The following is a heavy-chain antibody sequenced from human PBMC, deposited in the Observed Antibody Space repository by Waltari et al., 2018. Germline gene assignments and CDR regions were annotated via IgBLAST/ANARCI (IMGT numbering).Heavy chain of an antibody. CDR3: AKARYDSTAYGFDAFDI. CDR1: GFPFSAYA. Sequence: EVQLLESGGGLVQAGGSLRLSCAASGFPFSAYAMFCVRQAPGKGLEWVSVISYTADTKYYRDSVKGRFTISRDNSENTLYLQMTNLRAEDTALYYCAKARYDSTAYGFDAFDIWGQGTKVTVSS. V-gene: IGHV3-23*01. D-gene: IGHD3-22*01. CDR2: ISYTADTK. J-gene: IGHJ3*02.